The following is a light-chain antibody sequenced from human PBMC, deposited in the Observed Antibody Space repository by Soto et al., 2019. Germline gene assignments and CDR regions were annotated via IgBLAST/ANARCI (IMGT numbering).Light chain of an antibody. Sequence: QSALTQPPSVSGSPGQSVTISCTGTSSDIGSYNRVSWYQQPPGTAPKLMIYEVSNRPSGVPDRFSGSKSGNTASLTISGLQAEDEADYYCSSYTISSTYVFGTGTKLTVL. CDR3: SSYTISSTYV. J-gene: IGLJ1*01. V-gene: IGLV2-18*02. CDR2: EVS. CDR1: SSDIGSYNR.